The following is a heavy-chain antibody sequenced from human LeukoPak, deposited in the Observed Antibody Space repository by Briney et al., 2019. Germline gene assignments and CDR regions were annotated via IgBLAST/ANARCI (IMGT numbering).Heavy chain of an antibody. CDR1: GYTFSTYG. V-gene: IGHV1-18*01. D-gene: IGHD1-26*01. CDR2: ISAYNDNT. Sequence: ASVKVSCKASGYTFSTYGINWVRQAPGQGLEWMGWISAYNDNTNFAQKFQGRVTMTIDTSTSTAYMELRSLRSDDTAVYYCARIPGWDYYMDVWGKGTTVTVSS. CDR3: ARIPGWDYYMDV. J-gene: IGHJ6*03.